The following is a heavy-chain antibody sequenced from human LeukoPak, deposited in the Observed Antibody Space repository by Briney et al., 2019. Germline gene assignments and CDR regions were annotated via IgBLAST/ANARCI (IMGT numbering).Heavy chain of an antibody. CDR1: GFTFSRYW. CDR2: INNDGSDT. J-gene: IGHJ4*02. D-gene: IGHD3-22*01. V-gene: IGHV3-74*01. CDR3: ARRWYEGSGYYLIDY. Sequence: GGSPRLSCAASGFTFSRYWMHWVRQAPGKGLVWVSRINNDGSDTSYADSVKGRLTISRDNAKNTLFPQMSSLRAEDTAVYYCARRWYEGSGYYLIDYWGQGTLVTVSS.